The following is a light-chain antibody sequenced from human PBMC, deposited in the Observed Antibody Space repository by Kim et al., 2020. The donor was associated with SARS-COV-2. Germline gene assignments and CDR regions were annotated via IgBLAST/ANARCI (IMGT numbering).Light chain of an antibody. CDR1: QSVRSD. CDR2: RVS. V-gene: IGKV3-15*01. J-gene: IGKJ4*02. Sequence: VSPGERATLSCRASQSVRSDYLAWYQQKPGQAPRLLIYRVSTRATGIPDRFSGSGSGTEFTLTISSLQSEDVAVYYCQQHTDWPLTFGGGTKLEIK. CDR3: QQHTDWPLT.